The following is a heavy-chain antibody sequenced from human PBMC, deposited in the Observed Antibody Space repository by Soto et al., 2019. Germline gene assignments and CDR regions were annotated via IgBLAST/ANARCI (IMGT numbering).Heavy chain of an antibody. CDR2: IYYSGST. Sequence: SETLSLTCTVSGGSISSYYWSWIRQPPGKGLEWIGYIYYSGSTNYNPSLKSRVTISVDTSKNQFSLKLSSVTAADTAVYYCARYSSGWYGFDYWGQGTLVTVSS. J-gene: IGHJ4*02. CDR1: GGSISSYY. D-gene: IGHD6-19*01. CDR3: ARYSSGWYGFDY. V-gene: IGHV4-59*01.